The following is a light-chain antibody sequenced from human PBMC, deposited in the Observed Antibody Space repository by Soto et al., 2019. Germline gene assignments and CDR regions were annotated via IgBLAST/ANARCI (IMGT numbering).Light chain of an antibody. CDR3: CLYTSNSALT. Sequence: QSVLTQPRSVSGSPGQSVTISCTGTSSDVGTYDFVSWYQQHPGKAPRLMIFDVSERPSGVPDRFSGSKSGNTASLTISGLQAEDEADYYCCLYTSNSALTFGGATKLTVL. J-gene: IGLJ2*01. CDR1: SSDVGTYDF. CDR2: DVS. V-gene: IGLV2-11*01.